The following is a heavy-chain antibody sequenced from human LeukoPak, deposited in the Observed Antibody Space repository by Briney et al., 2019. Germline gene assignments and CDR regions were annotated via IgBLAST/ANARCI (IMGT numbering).Heavy chain of an antibody. CDR2: IYYSGST. Sequence: SETLSLTCTVSGGSISSYYWSWIRQPPGKGLEWIGYIYYSGSTNYNPSLKSRVTISVDTSKNQFSLKLSSVTAADTAAYYCARGPYCSSTSCNDAFDIWGQGTMVTDSS. CDR3: ARGPYCSSTSCNDAFDI. J-gene: IGHJ3*02. V-gene: IGHV4-59*01. D-gene: IGHD2-2*01. CDR1: GGSISSYY.